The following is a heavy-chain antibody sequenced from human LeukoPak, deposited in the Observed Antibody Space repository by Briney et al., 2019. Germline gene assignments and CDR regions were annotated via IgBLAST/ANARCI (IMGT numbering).Heavy chain of an antibody. CDR2: IYHSGST. D-gene: IGHD4-17*01. V-gene: IGHV4-30-2*01. J-gene: IGHJ4*02. Sequence: SETLSLTCTVSGGSISSGGYYWSWIRQPPGKGLEWIGYIYHSGSTYYNPSLKSRVTISVDRSKNQFSLKLSSVTAADTAVYYCAREHYGDYVPFDYWGQGTLVTVSS. CDR3: AREHYGDYVPFDY. CDR1: GGSISSGGYY.